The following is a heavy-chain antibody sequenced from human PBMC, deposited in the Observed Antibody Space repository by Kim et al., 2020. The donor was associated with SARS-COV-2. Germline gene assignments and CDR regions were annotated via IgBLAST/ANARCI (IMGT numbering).Heavy chain of an antibody. Sequence: SETLSLTCNVSGDSMTIYYWNWIRQPPGKGLEWIGHINYSGSTIYNPSLKSRATFSVDTSKNQFSLSLTSVTAADTALYYCARGHCGGRACDYPFDYWG. D-gene: IGHD2-21*01. CDR2: INYSGST. V-gene: IGHV4-59*01. J-gene: IGHJ4*01. CDR1: GDSMTIYY. CDR3: ARGHCGGRACDYPFDY.